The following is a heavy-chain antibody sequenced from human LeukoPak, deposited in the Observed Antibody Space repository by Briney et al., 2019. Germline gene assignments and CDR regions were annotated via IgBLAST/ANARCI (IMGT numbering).Heavy chain of an antibody. D-gene: IGHD3-3*01. CDR3: ARAYDFWSGYYVLDY. CDR1: RGSISSYY. Sequence: SETLSLTCTVSRGSISSYYWSWIRQPPGKGLEWIGYVYYTGSTNYNPSLKSRVTISVDTSKNQFSLNLSSVTAADTAVYRCARAYDFWSGYYVLDYWGQGTLVTVSS. J-gene: IGHJ4*02. V-gene: IGHV4-59*01. CDR2: VYYTGST.